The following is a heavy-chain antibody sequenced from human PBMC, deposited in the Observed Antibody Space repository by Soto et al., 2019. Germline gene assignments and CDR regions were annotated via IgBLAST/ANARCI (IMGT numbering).Heavy chain of an antibody. CDR3: ENPPTRTNYAERFDP. V-gene: IGHV3-9*01. J-gene: IGHJ5*02. CDR2: ISYESGAI. Sequence: PGGSLRLSCAASGFNFDQYAMHWVPQAPGKGLEWVSGISYESGAIGYADSVKGRFTISRDNSNNILYLQMNSLRVEDTAVYYWENPPTRTNYAERFDPWG. CDR1: GFNFDQYA. D-gene: IGHD4-4*01.